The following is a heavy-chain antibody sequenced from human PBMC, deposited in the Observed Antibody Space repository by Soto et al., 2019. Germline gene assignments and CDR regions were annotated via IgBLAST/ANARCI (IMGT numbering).Heavy chain of an antibody. Sequence: QVHLVQSGAEVKRPGSSVKVSCKASGGTFSSHAISWVRQAPGQGLEWMGGIIPIFGTTNYAQKFRGRVTITADESTSTAYMELSSLTSEDTAVYYCARDVFTGSSWEGVDYWGQGTQVTVSS. D-gene: IGHD6-13*01. V-gene: IGHV1-69*12. CDR3: ARDVFTGSSWEGVDY. CDR1: GGTFSSHA. J-gene: IGHJ4*02. CDR2: IIPIFGTT.